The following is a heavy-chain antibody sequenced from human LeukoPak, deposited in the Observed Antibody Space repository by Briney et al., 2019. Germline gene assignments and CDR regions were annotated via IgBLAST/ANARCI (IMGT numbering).Heavy chain of an antibody. CDR2: IYISGST. Sequence: PSETLSLTCTVSGGSISSGSYYWSWIRQPAGKGLEWIGRIYISGSTYYNPSLKSRVTISVDTSKNQFSLKLSSVTAADTAVYYCARDRSYGSGSSEFDYWGQGTLVTVSS. V-gene: IGHV4-61*02. D-gene: IGHD3-10*01. CDR3: ARDRSYGSGSSEFDY. J-gene: IGHJ4*02. CDR1: GGSISSGSYY.